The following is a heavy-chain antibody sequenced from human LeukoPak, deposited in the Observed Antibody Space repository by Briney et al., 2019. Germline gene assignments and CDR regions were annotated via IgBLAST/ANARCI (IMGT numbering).Heavy chain of an antibody. CDR1: GFTFSSYS. Sequence: GGSLRLSCAASGFTFSSYSMNWVRQAPGKGLEWVSSISSSSSYIYYADSVKGRFTISRDNAKNSLYLQMNSLRAEDTAVYYCASSRSSLPLDAFDIWGQGTMVTVSS. CDR3: ASSRSSLPLDAFDI. J-gene: IGHJ3*02. D-gene: IGHD5/OR15-5a*01. CDR2: ISSSSSYI. V-gene: IGHV3-21*01.